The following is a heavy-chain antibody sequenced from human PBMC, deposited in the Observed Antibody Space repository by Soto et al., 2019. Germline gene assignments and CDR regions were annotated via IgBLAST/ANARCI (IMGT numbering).Heavy chain of an antibody. D-gene: IGHD3-22*01. V-gene: IGHV4-31*03. CDR2: IYYSGST. J-gene: IGHJ4*02. Sequence: QVQLQESGPGLVKPSQTLSLTCTVSGGSISSGGYYWSWIRQHPGKGLEWIGYIYYSGSTYYNPSLKSRVTISVDTSKDQFSLKLSSVTAADTAVYYCARGSYYYDSSGYGYYFDYWGQGTLVTVSS. CDR1: GGSISSGGYY. CDR3: ARGSYYYDSSGYGYYFDY.